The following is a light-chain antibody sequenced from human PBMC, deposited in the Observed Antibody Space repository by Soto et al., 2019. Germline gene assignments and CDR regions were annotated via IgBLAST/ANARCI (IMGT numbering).Light chain of an antibody. Sequence: QSVLTQPASVSGSPGQSITISCTGTSSDVGGYTYVSWYQLHPGKVPKLMIYEVGDRPSGVSNRFSGSKSGNTASLTISGLQAEDEADYYCSSFTSSSTLVFGSGTKVTVL. CDR3: SSFTSSSTLV. J-gene: IGLJ1*01. V-gene: IGLV2-14*01. CDR2: EVG. CDR1: SSDVGGYTY.